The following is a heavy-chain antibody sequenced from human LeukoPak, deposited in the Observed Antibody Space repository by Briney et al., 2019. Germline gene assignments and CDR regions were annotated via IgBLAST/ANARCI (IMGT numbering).Heavy chain of an antibody. D-gene: IGHD3-3*01. CDR1: GGSVSSGGFY. J-gene: IGHJ4*02. CDR3: ATDRRDWSGYHSNFDY. CDR2: IHYSGST. V-gene: IGHV4-31*03. Sequence: PSQTLSLTCTVSGGSVSSGGFYWSWIRQHPGKGLEWIGCIHYSGSTSYNPSLKSRVTISLDTSKNQFSLKLSSVTAADTAVYYCATDRRDWSGYHSNFDYWGQGTLVTVSS.